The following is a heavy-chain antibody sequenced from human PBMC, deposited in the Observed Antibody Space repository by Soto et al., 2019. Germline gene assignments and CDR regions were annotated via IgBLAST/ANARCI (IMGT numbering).Heavy chain of an antibody. CDR1: GGSIRSSSSY. CDR2: IYYSGTT. CDR3: ARRRGVVQDGMDV. D-gene: IGHD3-3*01. J-gene: IGHJ6*02. Sequence: QLQLQESGPGLVKPSETLSLTCTVSGGSIRSSSSYWDWIRQPPGKGLEWIGSIYYSGTTYYNPSLKSRVIISMDKSKHQFSLNVRSVTAADTAVYYCARRRGVVQDGMDVWGQGTRVIVSS. V-gene: IGHV4-39*01.